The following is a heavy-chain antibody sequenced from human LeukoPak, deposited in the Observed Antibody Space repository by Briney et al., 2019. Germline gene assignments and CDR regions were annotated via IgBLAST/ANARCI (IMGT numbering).Heavy chain of an antibody. CDR2: IYTSRTS. Sequence: SETLSLTCTVSGGSISSYYWSWIRQPPGKGLEWIGYIYTSRTSNYTPSLKSRVTMSVDTSNNQFSLKLHSVTAADTAVYYCAGSLPAPKEFAYWGQGTLVTVSS. J-gene: IGHJ4*02. CDR3: AGSLPAPKEFAY. CDR1: GGSISSYY. V-gene: IGHV4-4*09.